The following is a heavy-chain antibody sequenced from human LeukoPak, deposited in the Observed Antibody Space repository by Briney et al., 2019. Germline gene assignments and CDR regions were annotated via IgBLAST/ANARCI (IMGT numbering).Heavy chain of an antibody. Sequence: GGSLRLSCAASGFTFSNAWMSWVRQAPGKGLEWVGRIKSKTDGGTTDYAAPVKGRFTISRDDSKNTLYLQMNSLKTEDTAVYYCTTDRSSGWHEVEYYFDYWGQGTLVTVSS. J-gene: IGHJ4*02. D-gene: IGHD6-19*01. CDR2: IKSKTDGGTT. CDR3: TTDRSSGWHEVEYYFDY. CDR1: GFTFSNAW. V-gene: IGHV3-15*01.